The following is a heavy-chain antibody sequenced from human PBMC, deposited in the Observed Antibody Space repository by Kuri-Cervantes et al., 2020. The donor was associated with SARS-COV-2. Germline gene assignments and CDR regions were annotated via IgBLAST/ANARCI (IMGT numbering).Heavy chain of an antibody. J-gene: IGHJ3*02. CDR3: ARGPKAGGTRNDALEI. CDR1: GFTFSSYA. CDR2: ISYDGSNK. Sequence: GGSLRLSCAASGFTFSSYAMHRVRQAPGKGLEWVAVISYDGSNKYYADSVKGRFTISRDNSKNTLYLQMNSLRAEDTAVYYCARGPKAGGTRNDALEIWGQGTTVTVSS. V-gene: IGHV3-30-3*01. D-gene: IGHD1-26*01.